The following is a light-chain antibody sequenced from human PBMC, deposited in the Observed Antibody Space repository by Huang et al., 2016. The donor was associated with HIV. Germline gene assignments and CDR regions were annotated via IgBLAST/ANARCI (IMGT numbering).Light chain of an antibody. Sequence: EIVLTQSPATLSLFPGERATLSCRASQSVSSYLAWYQQKPGQAPRLLIYDASNRATGIPARFSGSGSGTDFTLTISSLEPEDLAVYYCQQRSNWLLTFGGGTKVEIK. CDR3: QQRSNWLLT. J-gene: IGKJ4*01. V-gene: IGKV3-11*01. CDR2: DAS. CDR1: QSVSSY.